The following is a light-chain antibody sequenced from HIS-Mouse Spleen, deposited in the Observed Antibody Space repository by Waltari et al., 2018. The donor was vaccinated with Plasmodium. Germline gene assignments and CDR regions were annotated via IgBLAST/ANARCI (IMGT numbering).Light chain of an antibody. Sequence: EIQMTQSPSTLSESLGDRVTITCRASQSISSWLAWYQQKPGKAPKLLIYKASSLESGVPSRFSGSGSGTEFTLTISSLQPDDFATYYCQQYNSYSYTFGQGTKLEIK. CDR3: QQYNSYSYT. J-gene: IGKJ2*01. CDR2: KAS. CDR1: QSISSW. V-gene: IGKV1-5*03.